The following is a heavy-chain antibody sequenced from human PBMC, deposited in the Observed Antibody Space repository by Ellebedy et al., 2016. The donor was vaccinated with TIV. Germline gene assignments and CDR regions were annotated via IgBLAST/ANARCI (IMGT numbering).Heavy chain of an antibody. CDR2: IIPIFGTA. J-gene: IGHJ6*02. Sequence: ASVKVSCXASGGTFSSYAISWVRQAPGQGLEWMGGIIPIFGTANYAQKFQGRVTITADESTSTAYMELSSLRSEDTAVYYCASPLGNAPYYYYYYGMDVWGQGTTVTVSS. CDR3: ASPLGNAPYYYYYYGMDV. CDR1: GGTFSSYA. D-gene: IGHD1-1*01. V-gene: IGHV1-69*13.